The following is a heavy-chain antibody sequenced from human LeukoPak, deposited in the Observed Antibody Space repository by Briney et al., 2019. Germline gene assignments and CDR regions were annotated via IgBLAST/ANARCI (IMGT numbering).Heavy chain of an antibody. V-gene: IGHV4-38-2*02. CDR3: ARDRVAMAAAGTGAFDI. CDR2: IYHSGST. CDR1: GYSISSGYY. J-gene: IGHJ3*02. Sequence: SETLSLTCAVSGYSISSGYYWGWIRQPPGKGLEWIGSIYHSGSTYYNPSLKSRVTISVDTSKNQFSLKLSSVTAADTAVYYCARDRVAMAAAGTGAFDIWGQGTMVTVSS. D-gene: IGHD6-13*01.